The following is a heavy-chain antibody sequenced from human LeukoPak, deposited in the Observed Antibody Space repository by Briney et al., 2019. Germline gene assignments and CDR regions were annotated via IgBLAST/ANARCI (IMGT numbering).Heavy chain of an antibody. D-gene: IGHD4-23*01. CDR3: AREPTTLITLPYYFDD. V-gene: IGHV4-34*01. Sequence: PSETLSLTCAVSGGSFIGYHWNWIRQPPGKGLEWIGEINHSGSTNYNPSLKSRVTISVDTSKKQFSLTLRSLTAADTAVYYCAREPTTLITLPYYFDDWGQGILVTVSS. CDR1: GGSFIGYH. J-gene: IGHJ4*02. CDR2: INHSGST.